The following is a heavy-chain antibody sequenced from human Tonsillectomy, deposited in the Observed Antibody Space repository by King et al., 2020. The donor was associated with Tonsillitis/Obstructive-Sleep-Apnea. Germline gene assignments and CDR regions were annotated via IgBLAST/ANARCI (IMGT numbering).Heavy chain of an antibody. CDR1: GFTFDDYA. D-gene: IGHD1-26*01. V-gene: IGHV3-9*01. J-gene: IGHJ6*03. CDR3: AKDGARGAYYNFYFMDV. CDR2: IIWNSANI. Sequence: VQLVESGGGLVQPGRSLRLSCAASGFTFDDYAMHWVRQAPGKGLEWVAGIIWNSANIGYADSVKGRFTISRDNAKNSLYLQMNSLRAEDTALYYCAKDGARGAYYNFYFMDVWGKGTTVTVSS.